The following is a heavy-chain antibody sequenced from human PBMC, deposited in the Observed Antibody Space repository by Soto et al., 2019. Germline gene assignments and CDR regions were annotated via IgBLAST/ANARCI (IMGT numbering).Heavy chain of an antibody. V-gene: IGHV1-69*01. CDR2: IIPIFGTA. J-gene: IGHJ5*02. D-gene: IGHD2-15*01. CDR1: GGTFSSYA. Sequence: QVQLVQSGAEVKKPGSSVKVSCKASGGTFSSYAISWVRQAPGQGLEWMGGIIPIFGTANYAQKFQGRVTITAAESTSTAYMELSSLRSEDTAVYYCARGGVVVVAAEGGWFDPWGQGTLVTVSS. CDR3: ARGGVVVVAAEGGWFDP.